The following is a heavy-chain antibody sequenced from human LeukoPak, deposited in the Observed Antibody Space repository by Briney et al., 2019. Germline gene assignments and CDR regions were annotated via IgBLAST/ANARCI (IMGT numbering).Heavy chain of an antibody. V-gene: IGHV4-31*03. J-gene: IGHJ4*02. Sequence: PSQTPSLTCTVSGGSISSGGYYWSWIRQHPGKGLEWIGYIYYSGSTYYNPSLKSRVTISVDTSKNQFSLKLSSVTAADTAVYFCARITMIVVVIDYWGQGALVTVCS. CDR2: IYYSGST. CDR1: GGSISSGGYY. CDR3: ARITMIVVVIDY. D-gene: IGHD3-22*01.